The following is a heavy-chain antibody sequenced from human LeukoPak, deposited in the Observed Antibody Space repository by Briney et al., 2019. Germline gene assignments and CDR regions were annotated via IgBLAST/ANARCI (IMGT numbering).Heavy chain of an antibody. V-gene: IGHV4-61*02. CDR1: GGSISSGSYY. CDR2: IYTSGST. Sequence: SETLSLTCTVSGGSISSGSYYWSWIRQPAGKGLEWIGRIYTSGSTNYNPSLKSRVTISVDTSKNQFSLKLSSVTAADTAVYYCARVYDSSGYGEHFDYWGQGTLVTVSS. CDR3: ARVYDSSGYGEHFDY. D-gene: IGHD3-22*01. J-gene: IGHJ4*02.